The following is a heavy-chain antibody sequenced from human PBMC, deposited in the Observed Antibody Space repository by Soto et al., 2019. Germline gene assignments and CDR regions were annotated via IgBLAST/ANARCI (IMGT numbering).Heavy chain of an antibody. CDR3: VTRFTAVATARFDY. V-gene: IGHV3-15*04. CDR2: IDSKIDADKT. CDR1: GFTFSKAY. D-gene: IGHD2-21*02. Sequence: EVQLVESGGGLVKPGGSLRLSCTASGFTFSKAYMNWVRQAPGQGLEWVGQIDSKIDADKTDLAAPVKGRFTLSRDDSKNTVYLQMNGLELEDTAMYYCVTRFTAVATARFDYWGQGTLVTVSS. J-gene: IGHJ4*02.